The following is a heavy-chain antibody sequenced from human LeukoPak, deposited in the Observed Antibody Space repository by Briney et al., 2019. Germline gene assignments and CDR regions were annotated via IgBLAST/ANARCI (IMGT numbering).Heavy chain of an antibody. Sequence: GGSLRLSCVASGFSFSNYWMSWVRQAPGKGLEWVANIKQGGSQKNYVDPVKGRFTISRDNAKNSLYLRMNSLRAEDTAVYYCASDRFSSGDFWGQGTLVAVSS. D-gene: IGHD6-19*01. V-gene: IGHV3-7*01. J-gene: IGHJ4*02. CDR2: IKQGGSQK. CDR3: ASDRFSSGDF. CDR1: GFSFSNYW.